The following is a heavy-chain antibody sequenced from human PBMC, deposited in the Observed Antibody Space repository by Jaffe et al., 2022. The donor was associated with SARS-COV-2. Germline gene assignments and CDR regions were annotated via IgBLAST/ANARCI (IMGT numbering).Heavy chain of an antibody. Sequence: QVQLQESGPGLVKPSETLSLTCTVSGYSISSGYYWGWIRQPPGKGLEWIGSIYHSGSTYYNPSLKSRVTISVDTSKNQFSLKLSSVTAADTAVYYCARSPGYWIRGVIGYFDYWGQGTLVTVSS. V-gene: IGHV4-38-2*02. J-gene: IGHJ4*02. CDR3: ARSPGYWIRGVIGYFDY. CDR1: GYSISSGYY. CDR2: IYHSGST. D-gene: IGHD3-10*01.